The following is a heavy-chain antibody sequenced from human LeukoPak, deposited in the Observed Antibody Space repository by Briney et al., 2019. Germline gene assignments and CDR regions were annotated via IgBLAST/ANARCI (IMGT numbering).Heavy chain of an antibody. J-gene: IGHJ4*02. CDR3: ARGEGVNYRYSGFGYFNAVDY. CDR1: GYTFTRYY. D-gene: IGHD3-16*02. V-gene: IGHV1-2*02. Sequence: GASVKVSCKASGYTFTRYYMHGVRQAPGQGLEWMGWINPNSGGTNYAQKFQGRVTMTGDTSISTAYMELSRLRSDDTAVYYCARGEGVNYRYSGFGYFNAVDYWGQGTLVTVSS. CDR2: INPNSGGT.